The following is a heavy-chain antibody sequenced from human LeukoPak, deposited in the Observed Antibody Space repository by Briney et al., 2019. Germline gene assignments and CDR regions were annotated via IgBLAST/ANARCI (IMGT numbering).Heavy chain of an antibody. Sequence: SETLSLTCTVSGGSISSYYWSWIRQPPGKGLEWIGYIYYSGSTNYNPSLKSRVTISVDTSKNQFSLKLSSVTAADTAVYYCARDPWTFGESHAFDIWGQGTMVTVSS. CDR3: ARDPWTFGESHAFDI. D-gene: IGHD3-10*01. CDR2: IYYSGST. V-gene: IGHV4-59*01. CDR1: GGSISSYY. J-gene: IGHJ3*02.